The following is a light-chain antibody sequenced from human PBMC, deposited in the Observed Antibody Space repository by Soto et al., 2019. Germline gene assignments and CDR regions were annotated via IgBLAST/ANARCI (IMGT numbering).Light chain of an antibody. Sequence: DIQMTQSPPSLSASVGDRVTITCQASHDIGNSLNWYQDKPGQAPKLVIYDAYNLETGVPSTFSGSGYGTDFTFTISSLXXEXXXXXXXXXSXHLPLFGPGTKVDI. V-gene: IGKV1-33*01. J-gene: IGKJ3*01. CDR3: XXSXHLPL. CDR2: DAY. CDR1: HDIGNS.